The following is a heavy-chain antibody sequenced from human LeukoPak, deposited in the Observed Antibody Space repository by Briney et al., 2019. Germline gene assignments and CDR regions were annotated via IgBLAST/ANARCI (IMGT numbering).Heavy chain of an antibody. Sequence: GGSLRLSCAVSGFTSTNAWMNWVRQVPGKGLEWVGRIKSKPDGGTTDYAAPVKGRFTISRDDSKTTLYLQMNSLKTEDTAVYDSTTSWYWGQGTLVTVSS. CDR3: TTSWY. D-gene: IGHD6-6*01. J-gene: IGHJ4*02. CDR2: IKSKPDGGTT. V-gene: IGHV3-15*01. CDR1: GFTSTNAW.